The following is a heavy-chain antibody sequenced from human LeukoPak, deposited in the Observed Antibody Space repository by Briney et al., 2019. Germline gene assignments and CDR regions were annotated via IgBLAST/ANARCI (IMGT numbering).Heavy chain of an antibody. D-gene: IGHD3-10*01. V-gene: IGHV3-30-3*01. CDR2: ISYDGSRK. CDR1: GLTFSTYA. J-gene: IGHJ4*02. Sequence: PGGSLRLSCAASGLTFSTYAMHWARQAPGKGLEWVAVISYDGSRKNYADPAKGRFTISRDNSRNTLYLQMNSLRDEDTAVYYCARDAGSGRREFDYWGQGTLVTVSS. CDR3: ARDAGSGRREFDY.